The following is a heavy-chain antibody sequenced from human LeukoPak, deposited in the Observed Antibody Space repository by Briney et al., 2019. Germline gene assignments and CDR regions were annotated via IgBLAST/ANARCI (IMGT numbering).Heavy chain of an antibody. CDR2: ISSSGSTI. D-gene: IGHD3-9*01. J-gene: IGHJ3*02. Sequence: GGSLRLSCAASGFTFSSYEMNWVRQPPGKGLEWVSYISSSGSTIYYADSVKGRFTISRDNAKNSLYLQMNSLRAEDTAVYYCARNSPGKFDWLLYYAFDIWGQGTMVTVSS. V-gene: IGHV3-48*03. CDR3: ARNSPGKFDWLLYYAFDI. CDR1: GFTFSSYE.